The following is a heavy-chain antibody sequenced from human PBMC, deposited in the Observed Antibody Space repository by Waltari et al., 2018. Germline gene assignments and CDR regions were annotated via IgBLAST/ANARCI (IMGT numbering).Heavy chain of an antibody. J-gene: IGHJ4*02. V-gene: IGHV7-4-1*02. D-gene: IGHD1-26*01. Sequence: QVHLVQSGSEMKKPGASVKVSCKASGYIFTTYGINWVRQAPGQGLEWMGWINTNTENPTYVQGFTGRFVFSLDTSVSTAYLQISSLKAEDSAIYYCARGGGTFSKPQYFDSWGQGTRVTVSS. CDR1: GYIFTTYG. CDR2: INTNTENP. CDR3: ARGGGTFSKPQYFDS.